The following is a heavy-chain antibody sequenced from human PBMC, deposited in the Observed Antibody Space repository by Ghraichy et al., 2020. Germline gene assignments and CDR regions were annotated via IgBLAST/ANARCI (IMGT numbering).Heavy chain of an antibody. CDR2: IHYDTVQT. CDR3: AREDTSSSPFAL. CDR1: GFSFSDYA. J-gene: IGHJ4*02. V-gene: IGHV3-30*02. Sequence: SLRLSCTASGFSFSDYAMHWVRQAPGKGLEWVAFIHYDTVQTFFADSVGGRFTISRDNSKSTFYLQMDSLRPQDTAVYFCAREDTSSSPFALWGQGTLVTVSS. D-gene: IGHD6-6*01.